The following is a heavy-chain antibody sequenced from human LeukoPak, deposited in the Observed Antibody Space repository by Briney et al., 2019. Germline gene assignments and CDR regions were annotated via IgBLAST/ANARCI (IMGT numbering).Heavy chain of an antibody. V-gene: IGHV3-21*01. CDR2: ISSSSSYI. J-gene: IGHJ4*02. Sequence: GGSLRLSCAASGFTFSSYSMNWVRQAPGKGLEWVSSISSSSSYIYYADSVKGRFTISRDNAKNSLYLQMNSLRAEDTAVYYCARELSYYDSSGYGTYDYWGQGTLVTVSS. D-gene: IGHD3-22*01. CDR3: ARELSYYDSSGYGTYDY. CDR1: GFTFSSYS.